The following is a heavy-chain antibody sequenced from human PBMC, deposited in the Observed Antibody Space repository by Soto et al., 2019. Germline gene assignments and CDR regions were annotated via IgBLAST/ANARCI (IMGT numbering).Heavy chain of an antibody. CDR2: IKSKTDGGTT. CDR1: VFTFSNAW. Sequence: GGSLRLSCAASVFTFSNAWMSWVRQAPGKGLEWVGRIKSKTDGGTTDYAAPVKGRFTISRDDSKNTLYLQMNSLKTEDTAVYYCTTVRVGSSWGRDYWGQGTLVTVSS. D-gene: IGHD6-6*01. V-gene: IGHV3-15*01. J-gene: IGHJ4*02. CDR3: TTVRVGSSWGRDY.